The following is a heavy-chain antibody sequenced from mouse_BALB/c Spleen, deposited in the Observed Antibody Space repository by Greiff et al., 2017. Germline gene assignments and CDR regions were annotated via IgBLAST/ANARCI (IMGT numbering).Heavy chain of an antibody. CDR1: GYTFTSYW. V-gene: IGHV1S81*02. J-gene: IGHJ4*01. CDR2: INPSNGRT. D-gene: IGHD2-10*02. CDR3: ARKGYGMDY. Sequence: QVQLKQPGAELVKPGASVKLSCKASGYTFTSYWMHWVKQRPGQGLEWIGEINPSNGRTNYNEKFKSKATLTVDKSSSTAYMQLSSLTSEDSAVYYCARKGYGMDYWGQGTSVTVSS.